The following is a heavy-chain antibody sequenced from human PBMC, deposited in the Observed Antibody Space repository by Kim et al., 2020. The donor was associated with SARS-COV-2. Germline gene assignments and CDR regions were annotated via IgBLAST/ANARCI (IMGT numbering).Heavy chain of an antibody. CDR3: ARESSCYSNYFSIWFDP. Sequence: SETLSLTCAVSGGSISSSNWWSWVRQPPGKGLEWIGEIYHSGSTNYNPSLKRRVTISVDKSKNQFSLKLSSVTAADTAVYYCARESSCYSNYFSIWFDPWGQGTLVTVSS. CDR2: IYHSGST. CDR1: GGSISSSNW. J-gene: IGHJ5*02. V-gene: IGHV4-4*02. D-gene: IGHD4-4*01.